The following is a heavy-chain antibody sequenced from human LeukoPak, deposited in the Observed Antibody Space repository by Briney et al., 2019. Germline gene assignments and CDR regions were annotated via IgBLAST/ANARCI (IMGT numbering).Heavy chain of an antibody. CDR3: SGRTPEYQLLFGYYYYGMDV. CDR2: IKSKTDGGTT. D-gene: IGHD2-2*01. J-gene: IGHJ6*02. V-gene: IGHV3-15*01. CDR1: GFTFSNAW. Sequence: PGGSLRLSCAASGFTFSNAWMSWVRQAPGKGLEWVGRIKSKTDGGTTDYAAPVKGRFTISRDDSKNTLYLQMNSLKTEDTAVYYCSGRTPEYQLLFGYYYYGMDVWGQGTTVTVSS.